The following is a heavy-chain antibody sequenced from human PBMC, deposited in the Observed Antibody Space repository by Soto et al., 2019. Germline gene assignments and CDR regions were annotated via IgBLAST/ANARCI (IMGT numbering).Heavy chain of an antibody. Sequence: GGSLTLSCAASGFTFSNYWMSWVRQAPGKGLEWVANIKEDGSDQYYVECVKGRSTNSRDNDMYSLYLQMNSLRADDSSVYYCASIYPWYYDFWSGLDVWGKGTTVTVSS. J-gene: IGHJ6*04. CDR1: GFTFSNYW. CDR2: IKEDGSDQ. D-gene: IGHD3-3*01. CDR3: ASIYPWYYDFWSGLDV. V-gene: IGHV3-7*01.